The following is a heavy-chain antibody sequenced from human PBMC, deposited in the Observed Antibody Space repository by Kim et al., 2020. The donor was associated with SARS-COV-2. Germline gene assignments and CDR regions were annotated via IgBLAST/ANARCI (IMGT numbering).Heavy chain of an antibody. J-gene: IGHJ5*02. CDR2: IWYDGSNK. CDR3: ARGVGGGRITRVRGVIINWFDP. Sequence: GGSLRLSCAASGFTFSSYGMHWVRQAPGKGLEWVAVIWYDGSNKYYADSVKGRFTISRDNSKNTLYLQMNSLRAEDTAVYYCARGVGGGRITRVRGVIINWFDPWGQGTLVTVSS. D-gene: IGHD3-10*01. CDR1: GFTFSSYG. V-gene: IGHV3-33*01.